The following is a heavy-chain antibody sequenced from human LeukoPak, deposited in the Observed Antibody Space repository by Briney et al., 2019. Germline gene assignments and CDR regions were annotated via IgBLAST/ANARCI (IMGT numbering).Heavy chain of an antibody. Sequence: GGSLRLSCAASGFTFSSYSMNWVRQAPGKGLEWVSSISSSSSYIYYADSVKGRFTISRGNAKNSLYLQMNSLRAEDTAVYYCARDYSRGSSGWYWGQGTLVTVSS. J-gene: IGHJ4*02. D-gene: IGHD6-19*01. CDR3: ARDYSRGSSGWY. V-gene: IGHV3-21*01. CDR2: ISSSSSYI. CDR1: GFTFSSYS.